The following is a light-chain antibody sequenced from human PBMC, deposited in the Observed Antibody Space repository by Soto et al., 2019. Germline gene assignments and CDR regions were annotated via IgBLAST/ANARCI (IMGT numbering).Light chain of an antibody. Sequence: EIVMTQSPATLSVSPGERAILSCRASQSVSNNLAWYQQKPGQAPSLLIYHASTRASGIPARFSGSGSGTEFTLTISSLQSEDFAVYYCQQYGTSPQYTFGQGTKLEIK. J-gene: IGKJ2*01. CDR3: QQYGTSPQYT. CDR2: HAS. CDR1: QSVSNN. V-gene: IGKV3-15*01.